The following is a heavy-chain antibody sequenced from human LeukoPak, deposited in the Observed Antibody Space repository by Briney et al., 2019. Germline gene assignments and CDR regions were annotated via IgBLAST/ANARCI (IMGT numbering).Heavy chain of an antibody. J-gene: IGHJ3*02. D-gene: IGHD3-3*01. CDR3: ARGGENYDFWSGYDDAFDI. V-gene: IGHV4-34*01. Sequence: SETLSLTCAVYGGSFSGYYWSWIRQPPGKGLEWIGEINHSGSTNYNPSLKSRVTISVDTSKNQFSLKLSSVTAADTAVYYCARGGENYDFWSGYDDAFDIWGQRTMVTVSS. CDR1: GGSFSGYY. CDR2: INHSGST.